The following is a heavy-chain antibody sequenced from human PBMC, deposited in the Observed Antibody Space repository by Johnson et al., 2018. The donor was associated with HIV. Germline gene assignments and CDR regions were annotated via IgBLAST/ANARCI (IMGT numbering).Heavy chain of an antibody. CDR3: AFIEYSSLDAFDI. Sequence: QVQLVESGGGVVQPGRSLRLSCAASGFTFSSYGMHWVRQAPGKGLEWVAVISYDGSSTYYADSVKGRFTISRDNSKNTLYLQMNSLRAEDTALYYCAFIEYSSLDAFDIWGQGTMVTVSS. J-gene: IGHJ3*02. D-gene: IGHD6-6*01. CDR1: GFTFSSYG. CDR2: ISYDGSST. V-gene: IGHV3-30*03.